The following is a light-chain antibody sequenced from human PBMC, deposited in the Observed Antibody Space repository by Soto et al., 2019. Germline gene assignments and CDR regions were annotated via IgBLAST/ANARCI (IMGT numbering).Light chain of an antibody. CDR2: RNN. Sequence: QSVLTQPPSVSGAPGQRVTISCTGGSSNIGAGFDVNWYQQFPGTAPKLLIFRNNNRPSGVPDRISGSKSGTSASLAITGLQAEDEAEYYCQSYDSSLSARVFGGGTKLTVL. J-gene: IGLJ2*01. CDR3: QSYDSSLSARV. V-gene: IGLV1-40*01. CDR1: SSNIGAGFD.